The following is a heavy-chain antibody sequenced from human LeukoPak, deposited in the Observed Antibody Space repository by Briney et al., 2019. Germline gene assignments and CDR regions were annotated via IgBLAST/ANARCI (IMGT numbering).Heavy chain of an antibody. V-gene: IGHV4-61*10. J-gene: IGHJ3*02. CDR3: ARYSGSYPHDAFDI. CDR2: IYYSGST. D-gene: IGHD1-26*01. CDR1: GGSISSGSYY. Sequence: SETLSLTCTVSGGSISSGSYYWSWIRQPAGKGLEWIGYIYYSGSTSYNPSLKSRVTISVDTSKNHFSLKLSSVTAADTAVYYCARYSGSYPHDAFDIWGQGTMVTVSS.